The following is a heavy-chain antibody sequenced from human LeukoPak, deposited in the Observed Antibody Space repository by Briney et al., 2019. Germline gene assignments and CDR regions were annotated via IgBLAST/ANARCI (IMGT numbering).Heavy chain of an antibody. Sequence: PGGSLRLSCAASGFTFSNYAMSWVRQAPGKGLEWVSAINSGSSSSTYYADSVKGRFTISRDNSKNTLYLQMDSLRAEDTAVYYCAKAQSGSSGWYFDYWGQGTLVTVSS. V-gene: IGHV3-23*01. CDR2: INSGSSSST. CDR1: GFTFSNYA. J-gene: IGHJ4*02. CDR3: AKAQSGSSGWYFDY. D-gene: IGHD6-19*01.